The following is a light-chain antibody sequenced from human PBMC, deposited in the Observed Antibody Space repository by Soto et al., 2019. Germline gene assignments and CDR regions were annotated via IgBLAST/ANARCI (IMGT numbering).Light chain of an antibody. V-gene: IGLV2-14*03. CDR1: STDIGAYKF. J-gene: IGLJ1*01. CDR3: FSYTSFDTYV. Sequence: QSLLTQPASVSASPGQSITISCTGTSTDIGAYKFVSWYQQHPGKAPKLMIYDVTSRPSGVSNRFSGSKSGNTASLIISGLQAEDEADYYCFSYTSFDTYVFGTGTKVTVL. CDR2: DVT.